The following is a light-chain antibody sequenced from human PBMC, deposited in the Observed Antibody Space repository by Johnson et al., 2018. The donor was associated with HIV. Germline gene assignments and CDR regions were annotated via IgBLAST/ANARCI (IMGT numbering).Light chain of an antibody. V-gene: IGLV1-51*01. CDR1: SSNIGNNY. J-gene: IGLJ1*01. CDR2: DNN. CDR3: GTWDSSLSAYV. Sequence: QSVLTQSPSVSAAPGQKVTISCSGSSSNIGNNYVSWYQQLPGTAPKLLIYDNNKRPSGIPDRISGSKSGTSATLGITSLQSGDEADYYCGTWDSSLSAYVFGTGTKVTVL.